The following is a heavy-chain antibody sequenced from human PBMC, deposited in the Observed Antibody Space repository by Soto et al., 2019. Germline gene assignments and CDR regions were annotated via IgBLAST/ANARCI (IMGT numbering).Heavy chain of an antibody. J-gene: IGHJ4*02. CDR3: ARDIAFYGSGRYRPGPYYFDY. V-gene: IGHV4-39*02. CDR2: IYYSGST. D-gene: IGHD3-10*01. CDR1: GGSISSSSYY. Sequence: SETLSLTCTVSGGSISSSSYYWGWIRQPPGKGLEWIGSIYYSGSTYYNPSLKSRVTISVDTSKNQFSLKLSSVTAADTAGYYCARDIAFYGSGRYRPGPYYFDYWGQGTLVTVSS.